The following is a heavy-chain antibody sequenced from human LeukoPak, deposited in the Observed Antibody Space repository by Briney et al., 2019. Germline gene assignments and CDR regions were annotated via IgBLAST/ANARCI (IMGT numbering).Heavy chain of an antibody. CDR3: ARGAYFWSGYSQYNWFDP. CDR1: GGSFSGYY. D-gene: IGHD3-3*01. J-gene: IGHJ5*02. Sequence: KPSETLSLTCAVYGGSFSGYYWSWIRQPPGKGLEWIGEINHSGSTNYNPSLKSRVTISVDTSKNQFSLKLSSVTAADTAVSYCARGAYFWSGYSQYNWFDPWGQGTLVTVSS. CDR2: INHSGST. V-gene: IGHV4-34*01.